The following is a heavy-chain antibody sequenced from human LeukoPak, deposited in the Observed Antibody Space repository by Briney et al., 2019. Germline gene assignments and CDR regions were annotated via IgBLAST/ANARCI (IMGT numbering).Heavy chain of an antibody. V-gene: IGHV3-21*01. D-gene: IGHD6-19*01. Sequence: GGSLRLSCAASGFTFSSYSMNWVRQAPGKGLEWVSSISSSSSYIYYADPVKGRVTISRDNAEKSLYLQMNSLRAEDTAVYYCASSVVSSGARYFDYWGQGTLVTVSS. J-gene: IGHJ4*02. CDR1: GFTFSSYS. CDR2: ISSSSSYI. CDR3: ASSVVSSGARYFDY.